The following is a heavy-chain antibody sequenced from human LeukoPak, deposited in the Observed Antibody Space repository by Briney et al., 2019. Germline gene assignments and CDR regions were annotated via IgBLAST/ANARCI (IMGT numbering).Heavy chain of an antibody. V-gene: IGHV1-69*13. Sequence: SVNVSCKASGGTFSSYAISWVRQAPGQGLEWMGGIIPIFGTANYAQKFQGRVTITADESTSTAYMELSSLRSEDTAVYYCARGMEGQTMVRGALVFDYWGQGTLVTVSS. D-gene: IGHD3-10*01. CDR3: ARGMEGQTMVRGALVFDY. CDR1: GGTFSSYA. CDR2: IIPIFGTA. J-gene: IGHJ4*02.